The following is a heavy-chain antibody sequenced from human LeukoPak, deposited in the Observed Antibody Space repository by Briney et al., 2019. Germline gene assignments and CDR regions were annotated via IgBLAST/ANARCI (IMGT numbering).Heavy chain of an antibody. D-gene: IGHD3-16*01. CDR3: ASQSYARFDP. V-gene: IGHV3-48*04. CDR2: ISSSSNTI. J-gene: IGHJ5*02. CDR1: GFTFSSFG. Sequence: GGSLRLSCAASGFTFSSFGMNWVRQAPGKGLEWVSYISSSSNTIYYADSVKGRFTISRDNARNSLFLQMNSLRVEDTAVYYCASQSYARFDPWGQGTLVTVSS.